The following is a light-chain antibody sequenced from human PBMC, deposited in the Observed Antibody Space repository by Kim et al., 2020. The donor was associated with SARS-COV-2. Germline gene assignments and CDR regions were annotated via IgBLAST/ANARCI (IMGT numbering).Light chain of an antibody. J-gene: IGKJ1*01. CDR2: WAS. Sequence: ATINCKVSHSIFYNAKNKNYITWYQQKPGQPPKVLIYWASTRESGVPDRFSGSGSGTDFTLTISSLQAEDVAVYYCHQFYSTPQTFGQGTKVDIK. CDR3: HQFYSTPQT. V-gene: IGKV4-1*01. CDR1: HSIFYNAKNKNY.